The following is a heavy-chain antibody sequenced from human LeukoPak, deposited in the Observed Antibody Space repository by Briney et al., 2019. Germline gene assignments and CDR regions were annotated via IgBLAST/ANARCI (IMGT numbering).Heavy chain of an antibody. CDR3: ARDRGPRGSAMDV. Sequence: PGGSLRLSCAASGFTFSSYGMHWVCQAPGKGLEWVAVIWYDGSNKYYADSVKGRFTISRDNSKNTLYLQMNSLRAEDTAVYYCARDRGPRGSAMDVWGQGTTVTVSS. CDR1: GFTFSSYG. V-gene: IGHV3-33*01. J-gene: IGHJ6*02. CDR2: IWYDGSNK. D-gene: IGHD3-10*01.